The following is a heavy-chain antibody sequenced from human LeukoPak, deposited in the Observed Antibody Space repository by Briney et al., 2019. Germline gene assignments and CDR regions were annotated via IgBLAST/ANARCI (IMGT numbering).Heavy chain of an antibody. J-gene: IGHJ4*02. V-gene: IGHV3-66*02. Sequence: GGSLRLSCAASGFSVSSNYMSWVREAPGKGLGWGSVIYSVGSIYYADSVKGRFTISRDNSKNTLYLQMNSLRGEDTAVYYCARDNIAVAGTDYWGQGTLVTVSS. CDR1: GFSVSSNY. D-gene: IGHD6-19*01. CDR2: IYSVGSI. CDR3: ARDNIAVAGTDY.